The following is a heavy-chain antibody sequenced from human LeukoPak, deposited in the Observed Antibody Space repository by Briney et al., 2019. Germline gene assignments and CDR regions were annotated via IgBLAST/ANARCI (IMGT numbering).Heavy chain of an antibody. V-gene: IGHV3-33*01. J-gene: IGHJ3*02. CDR3: ARGPSIAARYDAFDI. D-gene: IGHD6-6*01. CDR1: EFTFTTYG. CDR2: IYYDGSNI. Sequence: GGSLRLSCAASEFTFTTYGMHWVRQAPGKGLEWVAFIYYDGSNIYYADYVKGRFTISRDISKNTLYLQMDSLRAEDTAIYYCARGPSIAARYDAFDIWGQGTMVTVSS.